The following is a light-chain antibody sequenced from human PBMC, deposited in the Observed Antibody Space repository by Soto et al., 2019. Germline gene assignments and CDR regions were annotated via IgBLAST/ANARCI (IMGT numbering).Light chain of an antibody. CDR3: MQALQTIT. CDR1: QSLLHSNGYNY. CDR2: LGS. J-gene: IGKJ5*01. V-gene: IGKV2-28*01. Sequence: DIVMPQSPLSLPVTPGEPASISCRSSQSLLHSNGYNYLDWYLQKPGQSPQLLIYLGSNRASGVPDRFRGSGSGTDFTLKISRVEAEDVGVYYCMQALQTITFGQGTRLEIK.